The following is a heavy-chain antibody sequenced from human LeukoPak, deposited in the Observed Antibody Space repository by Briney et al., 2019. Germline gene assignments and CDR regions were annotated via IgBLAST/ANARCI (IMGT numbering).Heavy chain of an antibody. V-gene: IGHV4-59*02. D-gene: IGHD1-20*01. J-gene: IGHJ4*02. CDR1: GRSVSSYY. CDR3: ARGHTWITDY. CDR2: IYYSGRT. Sequence: PSETLSPTWTVAGRSVSSYYSGWIRQPPGRGLGWVGYIYYSGRTNYNPSLKSRATLSVDTCKNHFSLQLHSLTPAHPAVYICARGHTWITDYGGEGTLVT.